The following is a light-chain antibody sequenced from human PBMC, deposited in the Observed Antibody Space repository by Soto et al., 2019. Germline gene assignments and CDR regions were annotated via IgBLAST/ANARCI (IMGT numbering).Light chain of an antibody. CDR1: SSDVGSYNR. CDR3: SSYTSSSTLDVV. Sequence: QSALTQPPSVSGSPGQSVTISCTGTSSDVGSYNRVSWYQQPPGTAPKLMIYEVSNRPSGVPDRFSGSKSGNTASLTISGLQAEDEADYYCSSYTSSSTLDVVFGGGTKVTVL. CDR2: EVS. J-gene: IGLJ2*01. V-gene: IGLV2-18*02.